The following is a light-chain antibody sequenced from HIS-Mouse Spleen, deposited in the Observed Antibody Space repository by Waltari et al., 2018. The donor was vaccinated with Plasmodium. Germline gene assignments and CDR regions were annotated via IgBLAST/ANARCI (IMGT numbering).Light chain of an antibody. V-gene: IGKV1-33*01. J-gene: IGKJ3*01. Sequence: DIQMTQSPSPLSASVGDRVTITCQASQDISNYLNWDQQKPGKAPKLLIYDASNLETGIPSRFSGSGSGTDFTFTISSLQPEDIATYYCQQYDNLPPLFTFGPGTKVDIK. CDR2: DAS. CDR1: QDISNY. CDR3: QQYDNLPPLFT.